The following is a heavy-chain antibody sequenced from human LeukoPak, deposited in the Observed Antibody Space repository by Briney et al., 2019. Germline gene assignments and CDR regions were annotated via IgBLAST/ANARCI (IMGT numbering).Heavy chain of an antibody. CDR2: IYTSEST. D-gene: IGHD4-23*01. J-gene: IGHJ4*02. V-gene: IGHV4-4*07. Sequence: PSETLSLTCTVSGGSVGSYYWSWIRQPAGKGLEWIGQIYTSESTNYNPSLKSRVTISVDTSKNQFSLKLNSVTAADTAVYYCAREEIRGYYFDYWGQGTLVTVSS. CDR1: GGSVGSYY. CDR3: AREEIRGYYFDY.